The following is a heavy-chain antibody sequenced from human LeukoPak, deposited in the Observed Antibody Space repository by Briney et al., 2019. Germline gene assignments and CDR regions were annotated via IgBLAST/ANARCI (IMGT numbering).Heavy chain of an antibody. CDR1: GFTFSSYG. CDR3: ARDRGWGEWLPLSY. D-gene: IGHD3-3*01. J-gene: IGHJ4*02. CDR2: ISYDGSNK. Sequence: GRSLRLSCAASGFTFSSYGMHWVRQAPGKGLEWVAVISYDGSNKYYADSVKGRFTISRDNSKNTLYLQMNSLRAEDTAVYYCARDRGWGEWLPLSYWGQGTLVTVSS. V-gene: IGHV3-30*03.